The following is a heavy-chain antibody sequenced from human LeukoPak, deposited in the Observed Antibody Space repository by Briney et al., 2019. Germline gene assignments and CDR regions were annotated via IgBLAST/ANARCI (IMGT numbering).Heavy chain of an antibody. V-gene: IGHV4-31*03. CDR1: GGSISSGGYY. Sequence: SQTLSLTCTVSGGSISSGGYYWSWIRQHPGTGLEWIGYIYYSGSTYYNPSLKSRVTISVDTSKNQFSLKLSSVTAADTAVYYRARAPCSSTGCSHFDYWGQGTLVTVSS. D-gene: IGHD2-2*01. CDR2: IYYSGST. CDR3: ARAPCSSTGCSHFDY. J-gene: IGHJ4*02.